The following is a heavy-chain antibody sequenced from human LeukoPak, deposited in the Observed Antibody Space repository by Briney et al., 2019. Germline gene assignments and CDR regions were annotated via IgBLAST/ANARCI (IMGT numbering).Heavy chain of an antibody. Sequence: SQTLSLTCSVSGGSISSGDYYWSWIRQYPGKGLEWIGYIYYSGTTYYNPSLESRLTISFDMSKNHFSLMLSSVTAADTAVYYCARGPQGYSSSLVIDYWGQGTLVTVSS. CDR2: IYYSGTT. J-gene: IGHJ4*02. V-gene: IGHV4-31*03. D-gene: IGHD6-6*01. CDR1: GGSISSGDYY. CDR3: ARGPQGYSSSLVIDY.